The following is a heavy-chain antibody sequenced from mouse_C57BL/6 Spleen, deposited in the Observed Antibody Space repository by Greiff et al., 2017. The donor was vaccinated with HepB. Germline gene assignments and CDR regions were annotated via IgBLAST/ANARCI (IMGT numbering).Heavy chain of an antibody. Sequence: EVKLQESGGGLVKPGGSLKLSCAASGFTFSDYGMHWVRQAPEKGLEWVAYISSGSSTIYYADTVKGRFTISRDNAKNTLFLQMTSLRSEDTAMYYCARGLLLGYFDVWGTGTTVTVSS. CDR3: ARGLLLGYFDV. CDR2: ISSGSSTI. V-gene: IGHV5-17*01. D-gene: IGHD2-3*01. CDR1: GFTFSDYG. J-gene: IGHJ1*03.